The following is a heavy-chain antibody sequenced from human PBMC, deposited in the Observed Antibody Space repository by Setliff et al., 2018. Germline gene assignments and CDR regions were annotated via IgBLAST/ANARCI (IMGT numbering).Heavy chain of an antibody. CDR3: VRTDYSDGRYSMDV. D-gene: IGHD6-19*01. J-gene: IGHJ6*03. V-gene: IGHV4-31*09. CDR2: IYYSGSTS. Sequence: PSETLSLTCTASGGSISSGGYYWSWIRQHPGKGLEWIGYIYYSGSTSYYNPSLKSRVTISVDKSTNQFSLKLNSVTAADTAVYYCVRTDYSDGRYSMDVWGKGTTVTVSS. CDR1: GGSISSGGYY.